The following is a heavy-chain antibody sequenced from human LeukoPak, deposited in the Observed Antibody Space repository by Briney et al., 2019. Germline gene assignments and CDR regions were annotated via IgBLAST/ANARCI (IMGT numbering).Heavy chain of an antibody. CDR2: IYYSGNT. CDR3: VRGIVGTTRHFDF. Sequence: SETLSLTCTVSGGSISGYYWSWIRQPPGKGLEWIGYIYYSGNTNYNPSLRSRVTMSVDTSKNQFSLKLRSVTDADTAVYYCVRGIVGTTRHFDFWGQGTLVTVSS. CDR1: GGSISGYY. J-gene: IGHJ4*02. D-gene: IGHD1-26*01. V-gene: IGHV4-59*12.